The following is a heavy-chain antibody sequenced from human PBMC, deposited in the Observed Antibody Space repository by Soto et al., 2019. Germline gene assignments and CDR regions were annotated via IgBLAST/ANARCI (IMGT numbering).Heavy chain of an antibody. D-gene: IGHD3-10*01. J-gene: IGHJ4*02. V-gene: IGHV1-2*04. CDR2: INPNSGGT. CDR1: GYTFTGYY. Sequence: ASVKVSCKASGYTFTGYYMHWVRQAPGQGLEWMGWINPNSGGTNYAQKFQGWVTMTTDTSTSTAYMELRSLRSDDTAVYYCARDQPYYYGSGNLDYWGQGTLVTVSS. CDR3: ARDQPYYYGSGNLDY.